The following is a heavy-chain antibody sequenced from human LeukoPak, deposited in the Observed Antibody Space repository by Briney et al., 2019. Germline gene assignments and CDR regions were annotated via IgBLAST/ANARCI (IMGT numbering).Heavy chain of an antibody. J-gene: IGHJ4*02. Sequence: PSETLSLTCTVSGGSISTYYWSWIRQPPGKGLEWIGFVYYSGTTEYNPSLKSRTTISVDTSKNQLSLELSSVTAADTAIYYCARDPAGTVAHSWGQGILVTVSS. CDR1: GGSISTYY. CDR2: VYYSGTT. D-gene: IGHD1-7*01. CDR3: ARDPAGTVAHS. V-gene: IGHV4-59*01.